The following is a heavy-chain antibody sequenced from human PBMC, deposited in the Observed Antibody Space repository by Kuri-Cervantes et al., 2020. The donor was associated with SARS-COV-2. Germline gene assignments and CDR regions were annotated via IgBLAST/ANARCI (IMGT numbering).Heavy chain of an antibody. CDR1: GYTFTSYD. CDR3: ARDRCSRTTCYPWFDP. Sequence: ASVKVSCKASGYTFTSYDINWVRQATGQGLEWMGWINPNSGGTNYAQKFQGRVTMTRDTSISTAYMELSRLRSDDTAVYYCARDRCSRTTCYPWFDPWGQGTLVTVSS. V-gene: IGHV1-2*02. D-gene: IGHD2-2*01. CDR2: INPNSGGT. J-gene: IGHJ5*02.